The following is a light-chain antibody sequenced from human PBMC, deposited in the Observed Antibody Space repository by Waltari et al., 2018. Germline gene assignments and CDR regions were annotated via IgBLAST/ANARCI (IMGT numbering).Light chain of an antibody. CDR3: QQSYSTPWT. J-gene: IGKJ1*01. V-gene: IGKV1-39*01. CDR2: AAS. CDR1: QSISSY. Sequence: DIQMNQSPYTLSASVGDRVTITCRASQSISSYLNWYQQKPWKAPKLLIYAASSFQSGVPSRFSGSGSGTDFTLTISSLQPEDFATYYCQQSYSTPWTFGQGTKVEIK.